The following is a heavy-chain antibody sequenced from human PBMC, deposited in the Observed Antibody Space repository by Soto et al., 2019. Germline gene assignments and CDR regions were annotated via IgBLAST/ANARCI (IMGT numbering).Heavy chain of an antibody. Sequence: GGSLRLSCPASGFTFSHHAICWVRQAPAKGLEWVSAISGSGGSTYYADSVKGRFTITRDNSKNTLYLQMNSLRAEDTAVYYCAKDRFYYYDSSGYYGPFDYWGQGTLVTVSS. CDR2: ISGSGGST. CDR3: AKDRFYYYDSSGYYGPFDY. CDR1: GFTFSHHA. J-gene: IGHJ4*02. V-gene: IGHV3-23*01. D-gene: IGHD3-22*01.